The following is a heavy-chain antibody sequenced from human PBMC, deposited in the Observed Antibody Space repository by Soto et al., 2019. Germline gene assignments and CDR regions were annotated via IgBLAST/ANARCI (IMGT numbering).Heavy chain of an antibody. J-gene: IGHJ4*02. V-gene: IGHV1-69*13. CDR2: IIPIFGTA. D-gene: IGHD5-12*01. Sequence: ASVKVSCKASGGTFSSYAISWVRQAPGQGLEWMGGIIPIFGTANYAQKFQGRVTITADESTSTAYMELSSLRSEDTAVYYCAIPREMATIRMRFDYWGQGTLVTVSS. CDR1: GGTFSSYA. CDR3: AIPREMATIRMRFDY.